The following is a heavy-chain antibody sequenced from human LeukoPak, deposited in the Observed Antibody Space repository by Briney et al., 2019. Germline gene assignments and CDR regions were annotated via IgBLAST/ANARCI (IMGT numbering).Heavy chain of an antibody. V-gene: IGHV3-21*01. J-gene: IGHJ3*02. CDR3: SRGPLAVAGAFDI. Sequence: GGSLRLSCAASGFTFSSYSMNWVRQAPGKGLEWVSSISSSSSYIYYADSVKGRFTISIDNAKNSLYLQMNSLRAEDTAVYYCSRGPLAVAGAFDIWGQGTMVTVSS. CDR1: GFTFSSYS. D-gene: IGHD6-19*01. CDR2: ISSSSSYI.